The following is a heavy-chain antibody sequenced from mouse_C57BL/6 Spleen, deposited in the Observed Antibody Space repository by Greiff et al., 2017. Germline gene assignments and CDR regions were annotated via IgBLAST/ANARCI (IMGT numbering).Heavy chain of an antibody. D-gene: IGHD2-5*01. V-gene: IGHV1-15*01. CDR2: IDPATGGT. Sequence: QVQLQQSGAELVRPGASVTLSCKASGYTFTDYEMHWVKQTPVHGLEWIGAIDPATGGTAYNQKFQGKAILTADKSSSTAYMELRSLTSEDSAVYFCTRCNSNYLYYFDYWGQGTTLTVAS. CDR1: GYTFTDYE. CDR3: TRCNSNYLYYFDY. J-gene: IGHJ2*01.